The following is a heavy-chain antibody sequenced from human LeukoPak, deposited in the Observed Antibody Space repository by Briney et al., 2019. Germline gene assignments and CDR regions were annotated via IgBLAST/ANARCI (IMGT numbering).Heavy chain of an antibody. V-gene: IGHV4-34*01. CDR2: INHSGST. Sequence: SETLSLTCAVYGGSFSGYYWSWIRQPPGKGLEWIGEINHSGSTNYNPSLKSRVTISVDTSKNQFSLKLSSVTAADTAVYYCARRSRLGTFFSSTTVTTGFDYWGQGTLVTVSS. J-gene: IGHJ4*02. D-gene: IGHD4-17*01. CDR3: ARRSRLGTFFSSTTVTTGFDY. CDR1: GGSFSGYY.